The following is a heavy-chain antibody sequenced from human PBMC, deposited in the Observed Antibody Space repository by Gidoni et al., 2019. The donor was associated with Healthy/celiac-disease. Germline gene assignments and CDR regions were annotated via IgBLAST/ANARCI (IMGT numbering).Heavy chain of an antibody. CDR1: GFTFSGSA. J-gene: IGHJ4*02. CDR3: TSAGIAEGGDY. Sequence: EVQLVESGGGLVQPGGSLKLSCAASGFTFSGSAMHWVRQASGKGLEWVGRIRSKANSYATAYAASVKGRFTISRDDSKNTAYLQMNSLKTEDTAVYYCTSAGIAEGGDYWGQGTLVTVSS. D-gene: IGHD6-13*01. CDR2: IRSKANSYAT. V-gene: IGHV3-73*02.